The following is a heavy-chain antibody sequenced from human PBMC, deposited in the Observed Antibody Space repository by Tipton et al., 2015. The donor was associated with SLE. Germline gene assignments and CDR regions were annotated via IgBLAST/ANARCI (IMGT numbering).Heavy chain of an antibody. CDR3: TRIVNIEAFDI. CDR1: GGSVSSGSYY. Sequence: TLSLTCTVSGGSVSSGSYYWSWIRQPAGKGLEWIGYIYTSGSTNYNPSLKSRVTISVDTSKNQFSLKLTSVTAADTAVYYCTRIVNIEAFDIWGQGTMVTVSS. D-gene: IGHD5-12*01. V-gene: IGHV4-61*09. CDR2: IYTSGST. J-gene: IGHJ3*02.